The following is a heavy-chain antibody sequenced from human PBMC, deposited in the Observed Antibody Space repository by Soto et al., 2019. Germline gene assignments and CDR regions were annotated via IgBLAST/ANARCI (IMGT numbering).Heavy chain of an antibody. J-gene: IGHJ4*02. V-gene: IGHV4-31*03. CDR3: ADAWSSSLLFHY. D-gene: IGHD6-13*01. CDR1: VSSVIRDFYY. Sequence: SETLSLTCRFSVSSVIRDFYYWTWLRQYSWCGLEFIGYISHIFITYHNPSLQIRPTLSVDTSKNHFSLDLRFVTFAETAIYYCADAWSSSLLFHYWGQGTLVTVSS. CDR2: ISHIFIT.